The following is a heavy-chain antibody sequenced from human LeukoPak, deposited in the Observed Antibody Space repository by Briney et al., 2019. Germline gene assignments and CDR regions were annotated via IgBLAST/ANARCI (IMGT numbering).Heavy chain of an antibody. CDR3: AKARDGYRSQTDY. CDR1: GFTFSSYA. J-gene: IGHJ4*02. Sequence: PGGSLRLSCAASGFTFSSYAMSWVRQAPGKGLEWVSAISGSGGSTYYADSVKGRFTISRDNSKNTLNLQMNSLRAEDTAVYYCAKARDGYRSQTDYWGQGTLVTVSS. CDR2: ISGSGGST. D-gene: IGHD5-24*01. V-gene: IGHV3-23*01.